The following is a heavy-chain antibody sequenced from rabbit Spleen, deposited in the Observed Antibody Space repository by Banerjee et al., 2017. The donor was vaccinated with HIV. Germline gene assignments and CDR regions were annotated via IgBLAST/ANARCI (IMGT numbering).Heavy chain of an antibody. CDR3: ARGSAAMTMVITGFYFNL. V-gene: IGHV1S45*01. CDR1: GFSLASVFSFSRGYW. J-gene: IGHJ4*01. Sequence: QEQLEESGGDLVKPEGSLTLTCTASGFSLASVFSFSRGYWMCWVRQAPGKGLECLACIYGGSSGSTYYATWAKGRFTISKTSSTTVTLQMTSLTAADTATYFCARGSAAMTMVITGFYFNLWGPGTLVTVS. CDR2: IYGGSSGST. D-gene: IGHD2-1*01.